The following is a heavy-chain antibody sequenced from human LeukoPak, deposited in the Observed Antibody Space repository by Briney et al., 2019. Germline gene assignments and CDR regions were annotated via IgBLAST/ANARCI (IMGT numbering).Heavy chain of an antibody. D-gene: IGHD3-10*01. CDR1: GFTFSTYA. CDR3: ASGSGSYLGGYFDY. V-gene: IGHV3-64*02. CDR2: ISTNGDST. Sequence: GGSLRLSCAASGFTFSTYAMHWVRQAPWKGLEYVSAISTNGDSTYYADSVKGRFTISRDNAKNSLYLQMNSLRAEDTALYYCASGSGSYLGGYFDYWGQGTLVTVSS. J-gene: IGHJ4*02.